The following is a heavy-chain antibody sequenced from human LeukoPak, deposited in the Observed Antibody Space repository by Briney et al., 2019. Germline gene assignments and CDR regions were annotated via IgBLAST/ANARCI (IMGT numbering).Heavy chain of an antibody. V-gene: IGHV3-43*02. CDR1: GLNFDDSA. Sequence: GGSLRLSCVASGLNFDDSAMHWVRQAPAQGLEWVSLISADGGSTFSADSVKGRFSISRDNSKNYLYLQMNSLRSEDTAMYYCAKESGKFDYWGQGTLVAVGS. CDR3: AKESGKFDY. J-gene: IGHJ4*02. CDR2: ISADGGST.